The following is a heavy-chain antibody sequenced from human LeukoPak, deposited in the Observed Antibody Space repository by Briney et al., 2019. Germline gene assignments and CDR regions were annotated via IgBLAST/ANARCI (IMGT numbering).Heavy chain of an antibody. Sequence: GGSLRLSCAASGFTFSSYGMHRVRQAPGKGLEWVAVISYDGSNKYYADSVKGRFTISRDNSKNTLYLQMNSLRAEDTAVYYCAKIAVAGVWGQGTLVTVSS. CDR1: GFTFSSYG. CDR3: AKIAVAGV. D-gene: IGHD6-19*01. CDR2: ISYDGSNK. V-gene: IGHV3-30*18. J-gene: IGHJ4*02.